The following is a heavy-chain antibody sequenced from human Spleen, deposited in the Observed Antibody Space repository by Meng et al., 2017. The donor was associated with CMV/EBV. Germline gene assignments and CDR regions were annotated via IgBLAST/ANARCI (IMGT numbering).Heavy chain of an antibody. CDR1: GFTFSIFA. D-gene: IGHD4-11*01. CDR3: ARERGLQSVYYYDGMDV. V-gene: IGHV3-30*04. CDR2: ISYDGSNN. Sequence: GESLKISCAASGFTFSIFAIHWVRQAPGKGLEWVAVISYDGSNNYYADSVKGRFTISRDNSKNTLHLQMNSLRAEDTAVYYCARERGLQSVYYYDGMDVWGQGTTVTVSS. J-gene: IGHJ6*02.